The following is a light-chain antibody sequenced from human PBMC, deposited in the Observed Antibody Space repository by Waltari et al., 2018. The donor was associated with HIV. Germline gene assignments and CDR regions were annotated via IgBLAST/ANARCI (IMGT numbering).Light chain of an antibody. CDR3: CSYAGSNTYL. CDR2: DVS. J-gene: IGLJ1*01. V-gene: IGLV2-23*02. Sequence: QSALTQPASVSGFPGQSLTISCTGISSDGGRYNYVSWYRQHPGKAPKLLIYDVSKRPSGVSNRFSGSKSGNTASLTISGLQAEDEADYYCCSYAGSNTYLFGTGTEVTVL. CDR1: SSDGGRYNY.